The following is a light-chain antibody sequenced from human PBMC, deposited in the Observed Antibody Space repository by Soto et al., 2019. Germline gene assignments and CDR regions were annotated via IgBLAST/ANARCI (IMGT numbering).Light chain of an antibody. CDR1: SSNIGAGYD. Sequence: QSVLTQPPSVSGAPGQRITISCTGSSSNIGAGYDVHWYQQLPGAAHKLLIYGNINRPSGVPDRFSATMSGASASLAIAGLQAEDEADYYCPSYNSSLTGWVFGGGTKLTVL. V-gene: IGLV1-40*03. CDR2: GNI. J-gene: IGLJ3*02. CDR3: PSYNSSLTGWV.